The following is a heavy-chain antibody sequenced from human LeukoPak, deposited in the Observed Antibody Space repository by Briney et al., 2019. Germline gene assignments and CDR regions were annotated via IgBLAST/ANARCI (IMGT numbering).Heavy chain of an antibody. CDR2: IDPNTGGT. CDR3: ARGIVDYNNAATRRFDP. CDR1: GYTFTVYY. V-gene: IGHV1-2*02. Sequence: ASVKVSCKASGYTFTVYYIHWVRQAPGHGREWMGWIDPNTGGTNYAQKFQGRVTMTRDTSISAAYMEMSSLKSNDSAVYYCARGIVDYNNAATRRFDPWGQGTLVTVSS. D-gene: IGHD4-11*01. J-gene: IGHJ5*02.